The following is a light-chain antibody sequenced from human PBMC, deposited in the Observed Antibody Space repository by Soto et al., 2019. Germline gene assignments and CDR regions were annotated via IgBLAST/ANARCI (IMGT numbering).Light chain of an antibody. Sequence: DIQMTQSPSSLSASLGARVTITCQASQDIRFYLNWFHQKTGQAPKLLIYDASQLETGVPSRFSGSGSGTDFTFTITGLQPEDIGTYYCQHYNSFPITFGQGTRLDI. J-gene: IGKJ5*01. CDR2: DAS. CDR1: QDIRFY. CDR3: QHYNSFPIT. V-gene: IGKV1-33*01.